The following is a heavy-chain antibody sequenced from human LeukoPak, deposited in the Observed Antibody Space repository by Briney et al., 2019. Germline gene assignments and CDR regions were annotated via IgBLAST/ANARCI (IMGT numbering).Heavy chain of an antibody. V-gene: IGHV3-21*04. CDR1: GFTFSTYD. D-gene: IGHD5-12*01. J-gene: IGHJ4*02. CDR3: AKDMGYSGYKPGGSGSLDY. Sequence: GGSLRLSCAASGFTFSTYDMNWVRQAPGKGLEWVSYISRSSSHIYYADSMKGRLTISRDNAKSSLYLQMDSLRAEDTAVYYCAKDMGYSGYKPGGSGSLDYWGQGTLVTVSS. CDR2: ISRSSSHI.